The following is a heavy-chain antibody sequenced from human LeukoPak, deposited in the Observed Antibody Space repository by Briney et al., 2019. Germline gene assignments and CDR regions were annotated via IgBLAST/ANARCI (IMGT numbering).Heavy chain of an antibody. Sequence: ASVKVSCKASGYTFTSYGISWVRQAPGQGLEWMGWMNPNSGNTGYAQKFQGRVTITRNTSISTAYMELSSLRSEDTAVYYCARGDIAAAFGFRPPFFDYWGQGTLVTVSS. CDR1: GYTFTSYG. D-gene: IGHD6-13*01. V-gene: IGHV1-8*03. J-gene: IGHJ4*02. CDR3: ARGDIAAAFGFRPPFFDY. CDR2: MNPNSGNT.